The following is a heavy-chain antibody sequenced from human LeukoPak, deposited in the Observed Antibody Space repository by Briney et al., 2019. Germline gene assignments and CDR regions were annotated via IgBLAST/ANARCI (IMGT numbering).Heavy chain of an antibody. J-gene: IGHJ3*02. CDR2: IYTSGST. CDR3: ARLCSSTSCYYSDAFDI. D-gene: IGHD2-2*01. V-gene: IGHV4-59*10. CDR1: GGSFSGYY. Sequence: PSETLSLTCAVYGGSFSGYYWSWIRQPAGKGLEWIGRIYTSGSTNYNPSLKSRVTISVDTSKNQFSLKLSSVTAADTAVYYCARLCSSTSCYYSDAFDIWGQGTMVTVSS.